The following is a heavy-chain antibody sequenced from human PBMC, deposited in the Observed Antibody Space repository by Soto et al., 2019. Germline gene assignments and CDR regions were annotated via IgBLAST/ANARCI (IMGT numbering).Heavy chain of an antibody. Sequence: SETLSLTCAVYDRSFSGYYLTWIHQPPGTGLEWIGEINHSGSTNYNPSLKSRVTISVDTSKNQFSLKLTSVTAADTAVYYCARGFYDSEGYSNPFDNWGQGTLVTVSS. V-gene: IGHV4-34*01. D-gene: IGHD3-22*01. CDR3: ARGFYDSEGYSNPFDN. CDR2: INHSGST. J-gene: IGHJ4*02. CDR1: DRSFSGYY.